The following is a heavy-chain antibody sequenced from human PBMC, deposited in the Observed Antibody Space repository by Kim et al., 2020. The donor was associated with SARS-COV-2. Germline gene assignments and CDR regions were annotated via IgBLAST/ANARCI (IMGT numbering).Heavy chain of an antibody. CDR2: IYYSGST. V-gene: IGHV4-31*03. CDR1: GGSISSGGYY. J-gene: IGHJ4*02. CDR3: ARDRSGSFTL. Sequence: SETLSLTCTVSGGSISSGGYYWSWIRQHPGKGLEWIGYIYYSGSTYYNPSLKSRVTISVDTSKNQFSLKLSPVTAADTAVYYCARDRSGSFTLWGQGTLVTVSS. D-gene: IGHD1-26*01.